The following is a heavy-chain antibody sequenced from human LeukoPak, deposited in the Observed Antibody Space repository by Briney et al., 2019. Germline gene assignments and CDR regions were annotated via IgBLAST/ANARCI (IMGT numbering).Heavy chain of an antibody. V-gene: IGHV3-66*01. J-gene: IGHJ4*02. Sequence: GGSLRLSCAVSGFTFSDYYMSWIRQAPGKGLEWVSVIYSGGSTYYADSVKGRFTISRDNSKNTLYLQMNSLRAEDTAVYYCAREGYSSGWAIDYWGQGTLVTVSS. CDR3: AREGYSSGWAIDY. CDR1: GFTFSDYY. CDR2: IYSGGST. D-gene: IGHD6-19*01.